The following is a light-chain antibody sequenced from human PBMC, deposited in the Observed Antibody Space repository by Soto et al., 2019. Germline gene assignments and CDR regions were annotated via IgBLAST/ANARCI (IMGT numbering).Light chain of an antibody. V-gene: IGKV1-39*01. J-gene: IGKJ1*01. CDR3: QQSYSTPWT. Sequence: DIQMTQSPSSLSASVGDRVTITCRASQSIRRYLNWYQQKPGKAPELLIYAASSLQSGVPSRFSGSGSGTDFTLTISSLQPEDFGTYYCQQSYSTPWTFGQGTKVEIK. CDR2: AAS. CDR1: QSIRRY.